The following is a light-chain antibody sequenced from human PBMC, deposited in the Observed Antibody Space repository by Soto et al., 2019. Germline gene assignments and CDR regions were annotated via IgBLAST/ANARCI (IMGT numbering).Light chain of an antibody. CDR1: SNDVGGYNF. Sequence: QPASVSGSPGQSITISCTGTSNDVGGYNFVSWYQQHPGKAPKVMISEVSNRPSGVSLRFSGSKSGNTASLTISGLQAEDEADYYCASHRKNSPLPYVFGTGTKLTVL. CDR2: EVS. CDR3: ASHRKNSPLPYV. V-gene: IGLV2-14*01. J-gene: IGLJ1*01.